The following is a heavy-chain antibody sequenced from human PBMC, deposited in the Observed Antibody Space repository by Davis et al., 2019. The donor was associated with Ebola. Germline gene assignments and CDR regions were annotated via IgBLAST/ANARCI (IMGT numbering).Heavy chain of an antibody. CDR2: IYYSGST. V-gene: IGHV4-59*12. J-gene: IGHJ5*02. D-gene: IGHD3-10*01. Sequence: MPSETLSLTCTVSGGSISSYYWSWIRQPPGKGLEWIGYIYYSGSTNYNPSLKSRVTISVDTSKNQFSLKLSSVTAADTAVYYCARGRNYYYGSGSLFGPWGQGTLVTVSS. CDR1: GGSISSYY. CDR3: ARGRNYYYGSGSLFGP.